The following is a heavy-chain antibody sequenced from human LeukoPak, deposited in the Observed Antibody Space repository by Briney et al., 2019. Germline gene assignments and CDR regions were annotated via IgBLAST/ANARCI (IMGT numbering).Heavy chain of an antibody. D-gene: IGHD6-19*01. Sequence: GGPLRLSCAASGFTLSSYAMGWVHQAPGKGLERVSDISGSGGTTYYADSVTGRFTISKDYSKNTLYLQMNSLRAEDTAVYYCAKGIAVASYYFDYWGQGTLVTVSS. CDR3: AKGIAVASYYFDY. J-gene: IGHJ4*02. V-gene: IGHV3-23*01. CDR1: GFTLSSYA. CDR2: ISGSGGTT.